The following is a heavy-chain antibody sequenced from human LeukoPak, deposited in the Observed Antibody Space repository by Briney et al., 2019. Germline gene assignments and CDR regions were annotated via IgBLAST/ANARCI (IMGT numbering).Heavy chain of an antibody. CDR3: ARAPSSIGYCSSTSCYQARGYYYYMDV. J-gene: IGHJ6*03. CDR1: GYSISSGFY. D-gene: IGHD2-2*01. V-gene: IGHV4-61*01. CDR2: IYYSGST. Sequence: SETLSLTCTVSGYSISSGFYWSWIRQPPGKGLEWIGYIYYSGSTNYNPSLKSRVTISVDTSKNQFSLKLSSVTAADTAVYYCARAPSSIGYCSSTSCYQARGYYYYMDVWGKGTTVTVSS.